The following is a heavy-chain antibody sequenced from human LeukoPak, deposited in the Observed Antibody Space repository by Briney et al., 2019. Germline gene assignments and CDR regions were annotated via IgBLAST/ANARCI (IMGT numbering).Heavy chain of an antibody. CDR3: ARGGRAYYDFLDY. V-gene: IGHV4-61*02. CDR2: IYTSGST. Sequence: SQTLSLTCTVSGGSISSGNYYWSWIRQPAGKGLEWIGRIYTSGSTNYNPSLKSRVTISIDTSKNQFSLNLTSVTAADTAVYYCARGGRAYYDFLDYWGQGTLVSVSS. J-gene: IGHJ4*02. CDR1: GGSISSGNYY. D-gene: IGHD3-22*01.